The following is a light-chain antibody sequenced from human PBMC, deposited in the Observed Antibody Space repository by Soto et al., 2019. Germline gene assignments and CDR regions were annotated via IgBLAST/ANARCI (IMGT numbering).Light chain of an antibody. V-gene: IGLV2-11*01. CDR2: DVS. Sequence: QSALTQPRSVSGSPGQSVSISCTGTSSDVGRYSYVSWYQQHPGKAPKLMIYDVSERPSGVPDRFSGSKSGNTASLTISGLQAEDEADYYCCSYAGTYKGVLGTGTKVTVL. CDR3: CSYAGTYKGV. J-gene: IGLJ1*01. CDR1: SSDVGRYSY.